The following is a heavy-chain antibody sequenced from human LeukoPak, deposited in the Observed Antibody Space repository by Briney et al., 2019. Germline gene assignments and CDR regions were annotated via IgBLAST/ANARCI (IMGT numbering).Heavy chain of an antibody. Sequence: GASVKVSCKASGYSFTDYYMHWVRQAPGQGLEWMGWISAYNGNTNYAQKLQGRVTMTTDTSTSTAYMELRSLRSDDTAVYYCARDLLEGDYYGSSGYKDYWGQGTLVTVSS. D-gene: IGHD3-22*01. CDR3: ARDLLEGDYYGSSGYKDY. CDR2: ISAYNGNT. J-gene: IGHJ4*02. CDR1: GYSFTDYY. V-gene: IGHV1-18*04.